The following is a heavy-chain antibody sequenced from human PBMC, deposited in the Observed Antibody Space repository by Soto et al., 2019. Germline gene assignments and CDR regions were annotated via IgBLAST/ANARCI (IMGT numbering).Heavy chain of an antibody. CDR2: INSGGSST. Sequence: PGGSLRLSCAASGFTFSSYWMHWVRQAPGKGLVWVSRINSGGSSTSYADSVKGRFTISRDNAKNTLYLQMNSLRAEDTAVYYCADDFARAPGEGTVLTLTGYRGQGSSVIVSS. J-gene: IGHJ4*02. CDR3: ADDFARAPGEGTVLTLTGY. D-gene: IGHD2-8*02. CDR1: GFTFSSYW. V-gene: IGHV3-74*01.